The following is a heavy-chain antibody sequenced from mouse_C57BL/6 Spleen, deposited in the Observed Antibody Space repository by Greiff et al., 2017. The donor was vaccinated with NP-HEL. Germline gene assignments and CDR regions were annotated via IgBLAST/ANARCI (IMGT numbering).Heavy chain of an antibody. CDR3: ARLSDYYGSSHWYFDV. Sequence: QVQLQQPGAELVKPGASVKLSCKASGYTFTSYWMQWVNQRPGQGLEWIGEIDPSDSYTNYNQKFKGKATLTVDTSSSTAYMQLSSLTSEDSAVYYCARLSDYYGSSHWYFDVWGTGTTVTVSS. CDR2: IDPSDSYT. J-gene: IGHJ1*03. D-gene: IGHD1-1*01. CDR1: GYTFTSYW. V-gene: IGHV1-50*01.